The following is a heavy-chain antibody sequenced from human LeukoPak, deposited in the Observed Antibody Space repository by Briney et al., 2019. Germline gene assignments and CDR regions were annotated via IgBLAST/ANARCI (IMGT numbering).Heavy chain of an antibody. V-gene: IGHV1-2*06. D-gene: IGHD6-6*01. CDR3: ARGQYSSSPDFDY. J-gene: IGHJ4*02. CDR2: INPNSGGT. Sequence: GASVKVSCKASGYTFTGYYMHWVRQAPGQGLEWMGRINPNSGGTNYAQKFQGRVTMTRDTSISTAYMELSRLRSDDTAVYYCARGQYSSSPDFDYWGQGTLVTVSS. CDR1: GYTFTGYY.